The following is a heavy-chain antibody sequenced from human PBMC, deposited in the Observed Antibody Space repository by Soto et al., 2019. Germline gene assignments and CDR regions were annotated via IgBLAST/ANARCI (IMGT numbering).Heavy chain of an antibody. Sequence: QVQLQESGPGLVKPSQTLSLTCTVSGGSISSGGYYWSWIRQHPGKGLEWIGYIYYSGSTYYNPSLKSRVTISVDTSKNQCSLKLSSVTAADTAVYYCARARVVVTGLHYYGMDVWGQGTTVTVSS. CDR1: GGSISSGGYY. J-gene: IGHJ6*02. D-gene: IGHD2-21*02. V-gene: IGHV4-31*03. CDR2: IYYSGST. CDR3: ARARVVVTGLHYYGMDV.